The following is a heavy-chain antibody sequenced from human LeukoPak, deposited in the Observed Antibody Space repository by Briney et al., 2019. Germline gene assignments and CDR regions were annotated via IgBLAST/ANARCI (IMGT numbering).Heavy chain of an antibody. CDR1: GFTFSSYA. CDR2: ISGSGGST. D-gene: IGHD3-9*01. Sequence: GGSLRLSCAASGFTFSSYAMSWVRQAPGKGLECVSAISGSGGSTYYADSVKSRFTISRENSNNTLWLQMNSARAEDTAVYYCATLHYDVLTGPFDYWGQGTLVTVSS. CDR3: ATLHYDVLTGPFDY. J-gene: IGHJ4*02. V-gene: IGHV3-23*01.